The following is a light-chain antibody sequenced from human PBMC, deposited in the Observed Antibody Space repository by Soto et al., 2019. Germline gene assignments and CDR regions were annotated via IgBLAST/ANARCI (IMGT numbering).Light chain of an antibody. CDR2: DAV. V-gene: IGKV3-20*01. CDR3: HQYGSSLGT. Sequence: IVLTQSPVTLSLSPGEGATLSCRASQSVTGTNLAWYQQRAGQAPRLLIYDAVRRATGIPDRFSGSGSVTDFTLTISRLEPEDFAVYYCHQYGSSLGTFGQGTKVAI. J-gene: IGKJ2*01. CDR1: QSVTGTN.